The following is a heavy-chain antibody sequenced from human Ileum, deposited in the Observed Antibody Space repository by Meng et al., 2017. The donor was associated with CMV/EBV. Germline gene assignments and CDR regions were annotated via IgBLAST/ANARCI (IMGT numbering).Heavy chain of an antibody. J-gene: IGHJ4*02. V-gene: IGHV4-28*01. Sequence: SGYSISSSNWWGWIREPPGKGLEWIGYSYYSGITYYNPSRKSRVTMSVDTSKNQFSLKLSSVTAVDMAVYYCARHRCSTTSCYVDYWGQGTLVTVSS. CDR3: ARHRCSTTSCYVDY. D-gene: IGHD2-2*01. CDR1: GYSISSSNW. CDR2: SYYSGIT.